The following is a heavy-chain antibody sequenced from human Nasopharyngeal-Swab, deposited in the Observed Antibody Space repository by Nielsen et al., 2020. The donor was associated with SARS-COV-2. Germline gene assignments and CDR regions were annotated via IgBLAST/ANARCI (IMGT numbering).Heavy chain of an antibody. CDR2: LSAPGNP. J-gene: IGHJ4*02. V-gene: IGHV3-23*01. CDR1: GITFNNYA. Sequence: LKISCAASGITFNNYAMSWVRQGPGKGLEWVSALSAPGNPYYADSVKGRFTISRDSSQNTLYLQMNSLRADDTAVYYCASRSLLSGGAFDYWGQGTLVIVSS. D-gene: IGHD2-21*01. CDR3: ASRSLLSGGAFDY.